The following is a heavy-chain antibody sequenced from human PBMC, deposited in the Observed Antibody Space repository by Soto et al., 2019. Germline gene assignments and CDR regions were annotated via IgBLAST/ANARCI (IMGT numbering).Heavy chain of an antibody. CDR3: VRGGGGGLFDP. V-gene: IGHV3-23*01. J-gene: IGHJ5*02. CDR1: GFTFSSYA. CDR2: ISGGGGRT. Sequence: PGGSLRLSCAASGFTFSSYARGWVRQAPGKGLEWVSAISGGGGRTYYADSVKGRFTIARDNAKRPMYLQMMSLTAEDTAIYYCVRGGGGGLFDPWGQVTMVTVSS. D-gene: IGHD2-15*01.